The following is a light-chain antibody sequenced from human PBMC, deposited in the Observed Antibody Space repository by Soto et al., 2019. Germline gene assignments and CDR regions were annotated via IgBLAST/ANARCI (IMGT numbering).Light chain of an antibody. V-gene: IGKV1-12*01. Sequence: DIQMTQTPSSVSASVGDRITITCRASQGIYKWLAWYQQKPGKAPKLLISAASTLQTGVPARFSGSGSGTDFTLTTSSLQPEDFATYSCQQANSFPLTFGGGTKV. CDR1: QGIYKW. CDR2: AAS. J-gene: IGKJ4*01. CDR3: QQANSFPLT.